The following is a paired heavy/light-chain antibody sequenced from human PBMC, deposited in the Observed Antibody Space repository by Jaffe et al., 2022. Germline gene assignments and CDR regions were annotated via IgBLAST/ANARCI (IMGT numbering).Heavy chain of an antibody. V-gene: IGHV3-48*03. J-gene: IGHJ3*02. Sequence: EVQLVESGGGLLQPGGSLRLSCAASGFTFSSYEMNWVRQAPGKGLEWVSYIGNSGSAMYYADSVKGRFTISRDNAKNSLYLQMNSLRAEDTAIYYCARGEAFDIWGQGTMVTVSS. D-gene: IGHD3-16*01. CDR1: GFTFSSYE. CDR3: ARGEAFDI. CDR2: IGNSGSAM.
Light chain of an antibody. Sequence: SYELRQPPSVSVSPGQTARITCSGDALPKQYAYWYQQKPGQAPVLVIYKDSERASAIPERFSGSSSGTTVTLTISGVQAEDEADYYCQSADSSNTYRVFGGGTKLTVL. CDR2: KDS. V-gene: IGLV3-25*03. CDR3: QSADSSNTYRV. J-gene: IGLJ2*01. CDR1: ALPKQY.